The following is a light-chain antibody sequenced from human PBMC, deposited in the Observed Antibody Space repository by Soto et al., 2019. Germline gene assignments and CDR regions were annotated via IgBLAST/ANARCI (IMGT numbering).Light chain of an antibody. J-gene: IGKJ5*01. CDR2: AAS. CDR1: QSISSY. V-gene: IGKV1-39*01. CDR3: QQSYSSPIT. Sequence: MQMTQSPSAVSASVGYRVTMTCRASQSISSYLNWYQQKPGKAPKLLIYAASSLQSGVPSRFSGSGSGTDFTLTISSLQPEDFATYYCQQSYSSPITFGQGTRLEI.